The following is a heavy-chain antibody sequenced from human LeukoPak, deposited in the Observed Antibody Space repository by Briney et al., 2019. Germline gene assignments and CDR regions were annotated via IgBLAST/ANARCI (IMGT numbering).Heavy chain of an antibody. CDR1: GFTFSSYA. J-gene: IGHJ6*02. D-gene: IGHD3-3*01. V-gene: IGHV3-30-3*01. CDR2: ISYDGSNK. CDR3: ARDMAEPDFWSGTPNYYYYYGMDV. Sequence: GGSLRLSCAASGFTFSSYAMHWVRQAPGKGLEWVAVISYDGSNKYYADSVKGRFTVSRDNSKNTLYLQMNSLRAEDTAVYYCARDMAEPDFWSGTPNYYYYYGMDVWGQGTTVTVSS.